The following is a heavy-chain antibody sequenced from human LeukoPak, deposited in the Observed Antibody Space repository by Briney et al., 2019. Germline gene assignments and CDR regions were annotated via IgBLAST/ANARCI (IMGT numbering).Heavy chain of an antibody. V-gene: IGHV3-74*01. CDR2: INSAGSST. CDR3: ATVSGSYDFDS. CDR1: GLTFSRYW. Sequence: GGSLRLSCAASGLTFSRYWMHWVRQPPGKGLVWVSRINSAGSSTSYADSVGGRFTISRDNAKNMLYLQMNSLRAEDTAVYYCATVSGSYDFDSWGQGTLVAVSS. J-gene: IGHJ4*02. D-gene: IGHD1-26*01.